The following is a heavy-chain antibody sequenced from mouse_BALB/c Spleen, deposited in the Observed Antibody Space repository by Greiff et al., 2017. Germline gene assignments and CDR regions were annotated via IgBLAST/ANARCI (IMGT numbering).Heavy chain of an antibody. D-gene: IGHD2-14*01. CDR1: GFTFSSYA. CDR2: ISSGGST. V-gene: IGHV5-6-5*01. CDR3: ARGGRYDVFDY. J-gene: IGHJ2*01. Sequence: DVKVEESGGGLVKPGGSLKLSCAASGFTFSSYAMSWVRQTPEKRLEWVASISSGGSTYYPDSVKGRFTISRDNARNILYLQMSSLRSEDTAMYYCARGGRYDVFDYWGQGTTLTVSS.